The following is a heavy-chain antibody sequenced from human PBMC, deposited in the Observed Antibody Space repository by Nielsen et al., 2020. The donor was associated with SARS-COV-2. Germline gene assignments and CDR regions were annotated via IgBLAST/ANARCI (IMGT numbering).Heavy chain of an antibody. CDR2: VSASGGST. J-gene: IGHJ3*01. V-gene: IGHV3-23*01. CDR3: AKDGVVRGDALDL. Sequence: GESLKISCAASGFTFNIYAMAWVLRAPGRGLQWVTGVSASGGSTYYTDSVKGRFSNSRDNSKNTLFLQMHSLRVEDTALYYCAKDGVVRGDALDLWGQGTMVTVSS. D-gene: IGHD3-10*02. CDR1: GFTFNIYA.